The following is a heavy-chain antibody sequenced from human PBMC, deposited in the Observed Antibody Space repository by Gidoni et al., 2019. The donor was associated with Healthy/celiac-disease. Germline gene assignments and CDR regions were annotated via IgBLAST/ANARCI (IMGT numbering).Heavy chain of an antibody. D-gene: IGHD6-13*01. CDR1: GYTFTSYG. Sequence: QVQLVQSGAEVKKPGASVKVSCKASGYTFTSYGISWVRQAPGQGLEWMGWISAYNGNTNYAQKLQGRVTMTTDTSTSTAYMELRSLRSDDTAVYYCARTDIKQQLVPNNIRRASAPYGMDVWGQGTTVTVSS. V-gene: IGHV1-18*01. J-gene: IGHJ6*02. CDR2: ISAYNGNT. CDR3: ARTDIKQQLVPNNIRRASAPYGMDV.